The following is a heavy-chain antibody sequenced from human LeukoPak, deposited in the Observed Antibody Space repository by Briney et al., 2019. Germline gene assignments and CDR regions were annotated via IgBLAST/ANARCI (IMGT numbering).Heavy chain of an antibody. CDR2: IYKTGST. Sequence: SETLSLTCTVSGXSITSGGYYWSWIRQRSGKGLEWIGYIYKTGSTYYNPSLKSRVTMSVDTSRNQFSLKLNSVTAADTAVYYCARDVLRWGQGTLVTVSS. CDR3: ARDVLR. J-gene: IGHJ4*02. V-gene: IGHV4-31*03. CDR1: GXSITSGGYY.